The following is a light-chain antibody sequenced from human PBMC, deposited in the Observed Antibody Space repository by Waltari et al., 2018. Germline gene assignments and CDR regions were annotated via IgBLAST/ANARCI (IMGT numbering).Light chain of an antibody. CDR3: SSHTTSSIWV. J-gene: IGLJ3*02. V-gene: IGLV2-14*01. CDR1: SSDVGGYNF. CDR2: AVS. Sequence: QSALTQPASVSGSLGQSITISCTGTSSDVGGYNFVSWYQPDPGKAPKLMIFAVSNRPSGVSNRFSGSKSGNTASLTIAGLQAEDEADYYCSSHTTSSIWVFGGGTKVTVL.